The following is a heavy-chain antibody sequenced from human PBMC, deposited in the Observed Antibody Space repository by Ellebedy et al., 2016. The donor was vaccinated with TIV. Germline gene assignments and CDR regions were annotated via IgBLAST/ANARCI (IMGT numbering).Heavy chain of an antibody. D-gene: IGHD6-19*01. J-gene: IGHJ6*02. V-gene: IGHV1-3*01. CDR1: GYTFTHYA. CDR3: ASTPSGLTRSFFYYGMDV. CDR2: INAGNGNT. Sequence: AASVKVSCKASGYTFTHYAVHWVRQAPGQRLEWMGWINAGNGNTKYSQKFQGRVTITRDTSASTVYMELSSLRSEDTDVYYCASTPSGLTRSFFYYGMDVWGQGTTVTVSS.